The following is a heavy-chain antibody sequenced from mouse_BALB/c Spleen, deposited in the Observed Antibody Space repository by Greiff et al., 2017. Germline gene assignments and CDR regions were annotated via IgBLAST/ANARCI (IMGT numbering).Heavy chain of an antibody. CDR2: IRNKANGYTT. Sequence: EVQRVESGGGLVQPGGSLRLSCATSGFTFTDYYMSWVRQPPGKALEWLGYIRNKANGYTTEYSASVKGRFTISRDNSQSILYLQMNTMRAEDSATSYSARDSNYFDYWGQGTTLTVSS. CDR1: GFTFTDYY. V-gene: IGHV7-3*02. J-gene: IGHJ2*01. CDR3: ARDSNYFDY.